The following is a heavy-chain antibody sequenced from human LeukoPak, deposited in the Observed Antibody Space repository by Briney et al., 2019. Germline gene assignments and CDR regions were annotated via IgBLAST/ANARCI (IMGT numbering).Heavy chain of an antibody. CDR2: MSYDGRNK. J-gene: IGHJ4*02. D-gene: IGHD6-19*01. Sequence: PGRSLRLSCAASGFTSSSYGMHWVRQAPGKGLEWVAVMSYDGRNKYYADSVKGRFTISRDISKNTLYLQMNRLTTEDKAVYYCAKEPQWLVRGFDYGAQGTLVTVSS. CDR1: GFTSSSYG. V-gene: IGHV3-30*18. CDR3: AKEPQWLVRGFDY.